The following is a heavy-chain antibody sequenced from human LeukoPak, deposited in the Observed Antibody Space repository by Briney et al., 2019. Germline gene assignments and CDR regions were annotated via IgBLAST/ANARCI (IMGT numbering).Heavy chain of an antibody. CDR1: GFTFSSYW. D-gene: IGHD3-10*01. CDR2: IKQDGSEK. V-gene: IGHV3-7*01. CDR3: AGGSGSYLLDY. Sequence: GGSLRLSCAASGFTFSSYWMSWVRQAPGKGLEWVANIKQDGSEKYYVDSVKGRFTISRDNAKNSLYLQMNSLRAEDTAVYYCAGGSGSYLLDYWGQGTLVTVSS. J-gene: IGHJ4*02.